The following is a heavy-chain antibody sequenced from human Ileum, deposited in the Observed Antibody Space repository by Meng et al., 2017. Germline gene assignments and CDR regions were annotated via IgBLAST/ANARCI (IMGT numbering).Heavy chain of an antibody. CDR3: ARDRGGSYYFDY. D-gene: IGHD2-15*01. Sequence: QVQLQESGPGLLKSSQTLSLTCTVSGGSISIGDYYWSWVRQPPGKGLEWIGYIYYSGSTYYNPSLKSRAIMSVDTSKNHFSLKLSSVTAADTAVYYCARDRGGSYYFDYWGQGTLVT. CDR2: IYYSGST. V-gene: IGHV4-30-4*01. J-gene: IGHJ4*02. CDR1: GGSISIGDYY.